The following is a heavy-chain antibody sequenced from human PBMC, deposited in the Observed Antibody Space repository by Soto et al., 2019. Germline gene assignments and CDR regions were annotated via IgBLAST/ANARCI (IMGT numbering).Heavy chain of an antibody. CDR2: IYYSGRT. CDR1: GGSISSGNYY. D-gene: IGHD3-3*01. J-gene: IGHJ4*02. CDR3: ARHGELEGPYYFDY. V-gene: IGHV4-39*01. Sequence: QLQLQESGPGLVRPSETLSHTSTVSGGSISSGNYYWGWIRQPPGKWLQWIGSIYYSGRTYYSPSRRSGGTIPVHTSKNQFSLKRICVTAADTAVDCCARHGELEGPYYFDYCGKGTLVSVSS.